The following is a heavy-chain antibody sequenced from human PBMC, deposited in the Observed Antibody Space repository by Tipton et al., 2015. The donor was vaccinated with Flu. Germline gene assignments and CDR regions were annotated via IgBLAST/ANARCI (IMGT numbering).Heavy chain of an antibody. J-gene: IGHJ4*02. Sequence: GSLRLSCAASGFTFSSYEMNWVRQAPGKGLEWVSYISSSGSTIYYADSVKGRFTISRDNAKNPLYLQMNSLRAEDTAVYYCARDSEPIDYWGQGTLVTVSS. V-gene: IGHV3-48*03. CDR2: ISSSGSTI. CDR1: GFTFSSYE. CDR3: ARDSEPIDY.